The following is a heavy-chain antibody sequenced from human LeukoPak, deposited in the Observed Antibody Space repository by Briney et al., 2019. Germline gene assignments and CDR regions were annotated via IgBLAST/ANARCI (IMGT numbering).Heavy chain of an antibody. D-gene: IGHD6-6*01. J-gene: IGHJ4*02. V-gene: IGHV3-30-3*01. Sequence: PGGSLRLSCAASGFTFSSYAMHWVRQAPGKGLEWVAVISYDGSNKYYADSVKGRFTISRDNSKNTLYLQMNSLRAEDTAVYYCAKDQGLYSSSSDYWGQGTLVTVSS. CDR2: ISYDGSNK. CDR3: AKDQGLYSSSSDY. CDR1: GFTFSSYA.